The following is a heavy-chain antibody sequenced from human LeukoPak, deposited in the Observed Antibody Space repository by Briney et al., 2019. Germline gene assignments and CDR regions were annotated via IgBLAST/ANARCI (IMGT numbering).Heavy chain of an antibody. J-gene: IGHJ5*02. CDR3: ARGLRASFDP. V-gene: IGHV4-34*01. Sequence: SETLSLTCAVYGGSFSGYYWSWIRQPPGKGLEWIGEINHSGSTNYNPSLKSRVTISVNTSKNQFSLKLSSVTAADTAVYYCARGLRASFDPWGQGTLVTVSS. CDR2: INHSGST. CDR1: GGSFSGYY.